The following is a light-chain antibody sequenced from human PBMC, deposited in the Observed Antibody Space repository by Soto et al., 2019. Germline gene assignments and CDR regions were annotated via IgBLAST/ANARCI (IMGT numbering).Light chain of an antibody. J-gene: IGKJ2*01. CDR2: AAS. CDR1: QSISSY. CDR3: QQSDSTPT. Sequence: DIHITQSPSSLSASIGDRVTITCRASQSISSYLNWYQQTPGKAPKLLIYAASSLQSGVPSRFSGSGSGTDFTLTISNLQPEDFATYYCQQSDSTPTFGQGTKVDVK. V-gene: IGKV1-39*01.